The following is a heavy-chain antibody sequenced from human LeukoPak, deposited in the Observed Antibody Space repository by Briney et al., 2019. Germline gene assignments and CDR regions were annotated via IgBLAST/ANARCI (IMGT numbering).Heavy chain of an antibody. D-gene: IGHD3-9*01. V-gene: IGHV3-7*01. Sequence: GGSLRLSCAASGFTFSSYWMSWVRQAPGKGLEWVANIKQDGSEKYYVDSVKGRFTISRDNAKNSLYLQMNSLRAEDTAVYYCASTGYDILTGYYSFDYWGQGTLVTVSS. CDR3: ASTGYDILTGYYSFDY. CDR1: GFTFSSYW. CDR2: IKQDGSEK. J-gene: IGHJ4*02.